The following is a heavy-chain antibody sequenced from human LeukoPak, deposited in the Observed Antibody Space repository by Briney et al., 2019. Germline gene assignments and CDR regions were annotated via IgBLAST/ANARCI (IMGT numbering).Heavy chain of an antibody. CDR1: GGSISSSSYY. J-gene: IGHJ4*02. Sequence: PSETLSLTCTVSGGSISSSSYYWGWIRQPPGKGLEWIGSIYYSGSTNYNPSLKSRVTISVDTSKNQFSLKLSSVTAADTAVYYCARGRGYSGYDRRTNFDYWGQGTLVTVSS. D-gene: IGHD5-12*01. V-gene: IGHV4-39*07. CDR2: IYYSGST. CDR3: ARGRGYSGYDRRTNFDY.